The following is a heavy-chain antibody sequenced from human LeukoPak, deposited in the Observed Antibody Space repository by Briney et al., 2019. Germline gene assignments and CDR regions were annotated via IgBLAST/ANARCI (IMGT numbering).Heavy chain of an antibody. CDR1: GFTFSSYA. CDR3: ARNPERYSSGPGAFDI. CDR2: ISYDGSNK. Sequence: PGRSLRLSCAASGFTFSSYAMHWVRQAPGKGLEWVAVISYDGSNKYYADSVKGRFTISRDNSRDTLYLQMNNLRAEDTAIYYCARNPERYSSGPGAFDIWGQGTMVTVSS. J-gene: IGHJ3*02. V-gene: IGHV3-30-3*01. D-gene: IGHD6-19*01.